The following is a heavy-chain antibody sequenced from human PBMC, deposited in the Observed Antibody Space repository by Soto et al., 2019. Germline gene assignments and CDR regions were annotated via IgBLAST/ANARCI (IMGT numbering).Heavy chain of an antibody. CDR2: IKSKTDGGTT. D-gene: IGHD3-16*02. J-gene: IGHJ4*02. CDR1: GFTFSNAW. V-gene: IGHV3-15*01. Sequence: GGSLRLSCAASGFTFSNAWMSWVRQAPGKGLEWVGRIKSKTDGGTTDYAAPVKGRFTISRDDSKNTLYLQMNSLKTEDTAVYYCTTDIPPGYYDYIWGSYLELYFDYWGQGTLVTVSS. CDR3: TTDIPPGYYDYIWGSYLELYFDY.